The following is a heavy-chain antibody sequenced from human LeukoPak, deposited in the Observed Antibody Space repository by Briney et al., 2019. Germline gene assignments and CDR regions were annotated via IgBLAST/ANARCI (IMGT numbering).Heavy chain of an antibody. Sequence: APVKVSCKASGGTFSSYAISWVRQAPGQGLEWMGGIIPIFGTANYAQKFQGRVTITTDESTSTAYMELSSLRSEDTAVYYCASGGSGSDPDAFDIWGQGTMVTVSS. D-gene: IGHD1-26*01. J-gene: IGHJ3*02. CDR2: IIPIFGTA. V-gene: IGHV1-69*05. CDR1: GGTFSSYA. CDR3: ASGGSGSDPDAFDI.